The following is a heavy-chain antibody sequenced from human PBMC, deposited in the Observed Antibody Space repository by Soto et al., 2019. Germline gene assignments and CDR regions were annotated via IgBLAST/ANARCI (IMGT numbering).Heavy chain of an antibody. CDR1: GFTFSSYA. CDR3: AKASDGRYYFDY. J-gene: IGHJ4*02. D-gene: IGHD4-17*01. CDR2: ISGSGGST. V-gene: IGHV3-23*01. Sequence: GGSLRLSCAASGFTFSSYAMSWVRQAPGKGLEWVSAISGSGGSTYYADSVKGRFTISRDNSKSTLYLQMNSLRAEDTAVYYCAKASDGRYYFDYWGQGTLVTVSS.